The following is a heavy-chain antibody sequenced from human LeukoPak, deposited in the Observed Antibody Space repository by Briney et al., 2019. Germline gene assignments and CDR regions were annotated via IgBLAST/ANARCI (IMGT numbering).Heavy chain of an antibody. D-gene: IGHD6-13*01. CDR3: ARRLSSRIFDY. Sequence: SETLSLTCAVYGGSFRGYYWSWIRQPPGKGLEWIGEINHSGSTNYNPSLKSRVTISVDTSKNQFSLKLSSVTAADTAVYYCARRLSSRIFDYWGQGTLVTVSS. J-gene: IGHJ4*02. CDR2: INHSGST. V-gene: IGHV4-34*01. CDR1: GGSFRGYY.